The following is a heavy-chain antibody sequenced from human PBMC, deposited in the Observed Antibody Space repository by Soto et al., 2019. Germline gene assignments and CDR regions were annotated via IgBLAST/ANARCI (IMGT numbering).Heavy chain of an antibody. V-gene: IGHV1-58*01. D-gene: IGHD2-2*01. CDR1: GFTFTSSA. CDR2: IVVGSGNT. J-gene: IGHJ5*02. Sequence: QMQLVQSGPEVKKPGTSVKVSCKASGFTFTSSAVQWVRQARGQRLEWIGGIVVGSGNTNYAQKFQERVTITRDMSTSTAYMELSSRRSEDTAVYYCAAEPRGSTPFDPWGQGTLVTVSS. CDR3: AAEPRGSTPFDP.